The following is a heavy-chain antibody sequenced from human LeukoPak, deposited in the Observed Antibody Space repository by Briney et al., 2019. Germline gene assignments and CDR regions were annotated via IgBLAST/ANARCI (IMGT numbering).Heavy chain of an antibody. CDR3: ARGGLRLSGGGFDY. J-gene: IGHJ4*02. D-gene: IGHD2-15*01. Sequence: GASVKVSCKASGYTFTGYYMHWVRQAPGQGLGWMDWINPNSGGTNYAQKFQGRVTMTRDTSISTAYMELSRLRSDDTAVYYCARGGLRLSGGGFDYWGQGTLVTVSS. CDR2: INPNSGGT. V-gene: IGHV1-2*02. CDR1: GYTFTGYY.